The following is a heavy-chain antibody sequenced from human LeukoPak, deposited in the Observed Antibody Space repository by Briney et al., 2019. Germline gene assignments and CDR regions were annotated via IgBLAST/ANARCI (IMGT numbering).Heavy chain of an antibody. D-gene: IGHD1-26*01. CDR3: ARSSGVSGSYDY. V-gene: IGHV3-33*01. CDR2: IWYDGSNK. Sequence: AGGSLRLSCAASGFTFSSYGMHWVRQAPGKGLERVAVIWYDGSNKYYADSVKGRFTISRDNSKNTLYLQMNSLRAEDTAVYYCARSSGVSGSYDYWGQGTLVTVSS. J-gene: IGHJ4*02. CDR1: GFTFSSYG.